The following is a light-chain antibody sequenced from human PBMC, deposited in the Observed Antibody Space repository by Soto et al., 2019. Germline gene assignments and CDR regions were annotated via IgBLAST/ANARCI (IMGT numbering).Light chain of an antibody. Sequence: EKVMTQSTATLSVSPGERCSVSCRASQNVKTRLAWYQQKPGQAPSLLIYDAFTSATGIPARFSSSASGTEFTLTTSSLQSEDFAVYYCQQYDEWPLTFGGGTKVDIK. V-gene: IGKV3-15*01. CDR1: QNVKTR. J-gene: IGKJ4*01. CDR2: DAF. CDR3: QQYDEWPLT.